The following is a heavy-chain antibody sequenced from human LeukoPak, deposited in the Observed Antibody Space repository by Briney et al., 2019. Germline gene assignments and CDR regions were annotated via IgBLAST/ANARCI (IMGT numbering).Heavy chain of an antibody. D-gene: IGHD6-13*01. CDR3: AREGGTYSSNLDYFDF. CDR1: GFTFRSHT. Sequence: GGSLRLSRAASGFTFRSHTINWVRQAPGKGLEWVSSISSNGYYIYYADSVKGRFTISRDNAKNSLYLQMDSLRAEDTAMYYCAREGGTYSSNLDYFDFWGQGTLVTVSS. J-gene: IGHJ4*02. CDR2: ISSNGYYI. V-gene: IGHV3-21*01.